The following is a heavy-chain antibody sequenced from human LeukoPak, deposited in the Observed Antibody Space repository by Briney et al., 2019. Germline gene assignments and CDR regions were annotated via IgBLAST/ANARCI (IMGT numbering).Heavy chain of an antibody. J-gene: IGHJ4*02. Sequence: PGGSLRLSCAASGFTFSSYAMSWVRQAPGKGLEWVSAISGSGGSTYYADSVKGRFTISRDNSKNTLYLQMNSLRAEDTAVHYCAKETVGVYCSGGSCSYYFDYWGQGTLVTVSS. CDR1: GFTFSSYA. CDR2: ISGSGGST. D-gene: IGHD2-15*01. CDR3: AKETVGVYCSGGSCSYYFDY. V-gene: IGHV3-23*01.